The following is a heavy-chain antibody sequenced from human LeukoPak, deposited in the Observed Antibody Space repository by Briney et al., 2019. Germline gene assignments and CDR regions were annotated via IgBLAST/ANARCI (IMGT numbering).Heavy chain of an antibody. CDR1: GGSISSGGYY. D-gene: IGHD1-26*01. Sequence: PSETLSLTCTVSGGSISSGGYYWSWIRQHPGKGLEWIGYIYYSGSTYYNPSLKSRVTISVDTSKNQFSLKLSSVTAADTAVYYCARAGELNYNWFDPWGQGTLVTVSS. CDR3: ARAGELNYNWFDP. V-gene: IGHV4-31*03. CDR2: IYYSGST. J-gene: IGHJ5*02.